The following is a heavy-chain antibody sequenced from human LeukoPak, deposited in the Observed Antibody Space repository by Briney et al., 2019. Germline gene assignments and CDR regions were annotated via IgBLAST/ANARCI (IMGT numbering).Heavy chain of an antibody. CDR2: ISSNSRTI. V-gene: IGHV3-48*01. D-gene: IGHD2-15*01. J-gene: IGHJ6*02. CDR3: ARTLSSCTGGKCYTSYYYAMDV. CDR1: GFSFSSYG. Sequence: GGSLRLSCAASGFSFSSYGMNWVRQAPGKGLEWLSYISSNSRTIYYADSVRGRFTISRDNAENSLCLQMRSLRAEDTAVFYCARTLSSCTGGKCYTSYYYAMDVWGQGTTVTVSS.